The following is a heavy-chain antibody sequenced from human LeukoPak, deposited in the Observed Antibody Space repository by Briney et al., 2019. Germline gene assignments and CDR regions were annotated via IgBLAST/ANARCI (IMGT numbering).Heavy chain of an antibody. CDR3: VRGPYGSSISNWFDP. CDR2: FYYGGST. J-gene: IGHJ5*02. V-gene: IGHV4-39*07. Sequence: SETLSLTCTVSGGSISSNNYYWGWIRQPPGEKLEWMGSFYYGGSTYDNPSLKSRVTISLDTSKKQFSLNLRSVTAADTAVYYCVRGPYGSSISNWFDPWGQGILVAVSS. D-gene: IGHD3-10*01. CDR1: GGSISSNNYY.